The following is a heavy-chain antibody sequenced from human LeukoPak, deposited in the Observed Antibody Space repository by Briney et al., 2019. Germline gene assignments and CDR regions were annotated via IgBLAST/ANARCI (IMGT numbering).Heavy chain of an antibody. CDR1: GGSFSGYY. D-gene: IGHD1-26*01. CDR3: AYSGSYGHLGY. CDR2: INHSGST. J-gene: IGHJ4*02. Sequence: PSETLSLTCAVYGGSFSGYYWSWIRQRPGKWLEWIGEINHSGSTNYNPSLKSRVTISVDTSKNQFSLRLSSVTAADTALYYCAYSGSYGHLGYWGQGIPVTVAS. V-gene: IGHV4-34*01.